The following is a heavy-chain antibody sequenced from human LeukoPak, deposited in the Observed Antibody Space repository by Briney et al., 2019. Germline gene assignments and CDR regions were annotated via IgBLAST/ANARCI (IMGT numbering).Heavy chain of an antibody. J-gene: IGHJ5*02. D-gene: IGHD5-18*01. CDR2: ISAYNGNT. Sequence: ASEKVSYKASGYTFTRYGISWVRQAPGQGLAGMGWISAYNGNTNYAQKLQGRVTMTTDTSASTDYMELRSLRSDDTAVYYCARDPRPWDTSWFDPWGQGTLVTVSS. V-gene: IGHV1-18*01. CDR3: ARDPRPWDTSWFDP. CDR1: GYTFTRYG.